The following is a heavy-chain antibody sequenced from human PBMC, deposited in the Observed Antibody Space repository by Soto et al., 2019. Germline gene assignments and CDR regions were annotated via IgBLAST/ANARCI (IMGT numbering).Heavy chain of an antibody. CDR1: GGSFSGYY. Sequence: TLSLTCAVYGGSFSGYYWSWIRQPPGKGLEWIGEINHSGSTNYNPSLKSRVTISVDTSKNQFSLKLSSVTAADTAVYYCARAENYDFWSGYLVPYYYYMDVWGKGTTVTVSS. D-gene: IGHD3-3*01. V-gene: IGHV4-34*01. J-gene: IGHJ6*03. CDR2: INHSGST. CDR3: ARAENYDFWSGYLVPYYYYMDV.